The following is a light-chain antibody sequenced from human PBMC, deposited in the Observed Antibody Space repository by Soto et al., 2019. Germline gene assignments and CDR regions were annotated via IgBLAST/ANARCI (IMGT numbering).Light chain of an antibody. CDR2: WAS. Sequence: DIVMTQSPDSLAVSLGERATINCTSSQNVLYSSNKNYLAWFQQKPGQPPKLLIYWASTRESGVPDRFSGSGSGTDFTLTISSLQAEDVAVYYCQQYYSTPLTFGQGTKLQIK. J-gene: IGKJ1*01. V-gene: IGKV4-1*01. CDR1: QNVLYSSNKNY. CDR3: QQYYSTPLT.